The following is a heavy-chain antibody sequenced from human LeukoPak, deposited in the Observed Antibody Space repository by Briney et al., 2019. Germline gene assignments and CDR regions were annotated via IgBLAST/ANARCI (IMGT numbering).Heavy chain of an antibody. V-gene: IGHV3-48*03. Sequence: GGSLRLPCAASGFTFSSYEMNRVRQAPGKGLEWVSYISSSGSTIYYADSVKGRFTISRDNAKNSLYLQMNSLRAEDTAVYYCARDRVAARPHYYYYYGMDVWGQGTTVTVSS. CDR3: ARDRVAARPHYYYYYGMDV. D-gene: IGHD6-6*01. CDR2: ISSSGSTI. CDR1: GFTFSSYE. J-gene: IGHJ6*02.